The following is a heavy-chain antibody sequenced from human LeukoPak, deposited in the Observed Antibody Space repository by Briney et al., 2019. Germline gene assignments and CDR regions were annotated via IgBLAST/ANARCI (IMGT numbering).Heavy chain of an antibody. CDR1: GYTFTSYY. D-gene: IGHD3-9*01. V-gene: IGHV1-46*01. CDR2: INPSGGST. Sequence: ASVKVSCKASGYTFTSYYIHWVRQAPGQGLEWMGIINPSGGSTSYTQKFQGRLTMTRDMSTSTVHMELSSLRFEDTAVYYCAKSRGSHYDILTGYFDYWGQGTLVTVSS. J-gene: IGHJ4*02. CDR3: AKSRGSHYDILTGYFDY.